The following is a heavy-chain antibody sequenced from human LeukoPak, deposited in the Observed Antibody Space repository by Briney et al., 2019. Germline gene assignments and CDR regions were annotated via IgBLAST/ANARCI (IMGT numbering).Heavy chain of an antibody. D-gene: IGHD3-16*01. V-gene: IGHV3-48*03. CDR3: AKEGAPLGGRPDY. J-gene: IGHJ4*02. Sequence: GGSLRLSGAASGFTFSSFEMIWVPQAPGKGLVWVSYISSSGSTIYYADSVKGRFTISRDNSKNTLYLQMNSLRVEDTAVCYSAKEGAPLGGRPDYWGQGTLVTVSS. CDR2: ISSSGSTI. CDR1: GFTFSSFE.